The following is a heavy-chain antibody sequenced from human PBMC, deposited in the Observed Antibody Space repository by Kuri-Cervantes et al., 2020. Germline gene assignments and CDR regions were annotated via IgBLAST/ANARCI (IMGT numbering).Heavy chain of an antibody. CDR2: ISYDGSNK. V-gene: IGHV3-30-3*01. J-gene: IGHJ4*02. CDR1: GFTFSSYA. CDR3: ARDPY. Sequence: GGSLRLSCAASGFTFSSYAMHWVRQAPGKGLEWVAVISYDGSNKYYADSVKGRFTISRDNSKNTLYLQMNSLRAEDTAVYYCARDPYWGQGTLVTVSS.